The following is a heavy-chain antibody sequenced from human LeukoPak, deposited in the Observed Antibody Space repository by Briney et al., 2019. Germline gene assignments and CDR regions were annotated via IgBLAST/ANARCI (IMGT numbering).Heavy chain of an antibody. V-gene: IGHV4-34*01. CDR1: GGSFSGYY. Sequence: SETLSLTCAVYGGSFSGYYWSWIRQPPGKGLEWIGEINHSGSTNYNPSLKSRVTISTDTSKNQFSLKLSSVTAADTAVYYCVRGPPNDVFYFDYWGQGTLVTVSS. CDR3: VRGPPNDVFYFDY. J-gene: IGHJ4*02. D-gene: IGHD2-8*01. CDR2: INHSGST.